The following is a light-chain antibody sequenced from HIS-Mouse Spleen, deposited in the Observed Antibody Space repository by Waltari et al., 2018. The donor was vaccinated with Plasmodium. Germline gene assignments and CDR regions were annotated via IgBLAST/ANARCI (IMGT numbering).Light chain of an antibody. CDR2: STS. CDR1: TGAVTSGYY. J-gene: IGLJ3*02. V-gene: IGLV7-43*01. CDR3: LLYYGGARV. Sequence: QTVVTQEPSLTVSPGGTVTPNCASSTGAVTSGYYPNGFPQKPVQAPRALSYSTSHNHSWTPARFSGSLLGGKAALTLSGVQPEDEAEYYCLLYYGGARVFGGGTKLTVL.